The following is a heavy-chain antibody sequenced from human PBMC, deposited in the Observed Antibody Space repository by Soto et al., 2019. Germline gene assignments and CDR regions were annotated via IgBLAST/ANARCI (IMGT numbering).Heavy chain of an antibody. J-gene: IGHJ6*02. CDR3: ARGGGVVVPATIMRSEYYYYGMDV. CDR1: GGTFSSYA. V-gene: IGHV1-69*01. CDR2: IIPIFGTA. Sequence: QVQLVQSGAEVKKPGSSVKVSCKASGGTFSSYAISWVRQAPGQGLEWMGGIIPIFGTANYAQKFQGRVTITADESTSTAYMELSSLRSEDTAVYYCARGGGVVVPATIMRSEYYYYGMDVWGQGTTVTVSS. D-gene: IGHD2-2*01.